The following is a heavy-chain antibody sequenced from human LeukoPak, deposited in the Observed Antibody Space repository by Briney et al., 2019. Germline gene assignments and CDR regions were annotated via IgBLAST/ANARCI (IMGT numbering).Heavy chain of an antibody. D-gene: IGHD2-2*01. J-gene: IGHJ4*02. V-gene: IGHV5-51*01. CDR1: GYTFTNHW. Sequence: GESLKISCQASGYTFTNHWVAWVRQVPGKGLEWLGIANPYDADTRYGPSFEGQVTISADKSINTAFLQWRRLKASDTAIYFCGRGTGGYQYDYWGQGIRVIVSS. CDR3: GRGTGGYQYDY. CDR2: ANPYDADT.